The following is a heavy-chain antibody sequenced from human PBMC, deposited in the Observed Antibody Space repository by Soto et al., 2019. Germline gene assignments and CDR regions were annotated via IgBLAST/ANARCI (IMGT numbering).Heavy chain of an antibody. J-gene: IGHJ4*02. CDR2: IYHGGSA. D-gene: IGHD6-19*01. CDR3: ANNDGWNFDS. Sequence: QVHLQESGPGLAKPSGTLSLICDVSGGSISSGKWWSWVRQPPGKGLEWIGEIYHGGSASYNPSFRSRAVSPVAKSKNQLYLTLNSVTAADTAVYFCANNDGWNFDSWGQGILVTVSS. V-gene: IGHV4-4*02. CDR1: GGSISSGKW.